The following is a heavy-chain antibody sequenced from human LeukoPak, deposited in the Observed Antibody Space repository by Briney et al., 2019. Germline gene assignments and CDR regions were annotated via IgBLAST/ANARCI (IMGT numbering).Heavy chain of an antibody. CDR3: AREGGSYYHWFDP. CDR1: GGSISNYY. V-gene: IGHV4-59*01. J-gene: IGHJ5*02. D-gene: IGHD1-26*01. Sequence: PSETLSLTCTVSGGSISNYYWSWIRQPPGKGLEWIGNVFYSGSTNYNPSLKSRVTISLDTSKSQFSLRLTSVTAADTAVYYCAREGGSYYHWFDPWGRGNLVTVSS. CDR2: VFYSGST.